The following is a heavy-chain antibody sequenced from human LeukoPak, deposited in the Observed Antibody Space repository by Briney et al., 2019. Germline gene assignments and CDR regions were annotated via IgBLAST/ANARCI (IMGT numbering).Heavy chain of an antibody. D-gene: IGHD4/OR15-4a*01. J-gene: IGHJ5*02. V-gene: IGHV4-4*07. Sequence: SETLSLTCTVSGGSISSYYWSWIRQPAGKGLEWIGRIFTSGSSTYNPSLKSRVTMSLDTSKNEFYLELSSVTAADTAIYFCSRGGANDLWGQGTLVTVSS. CDR1: GGSISSYY. CDR3: SRGGANDL. CDR2: IFTSGSS.